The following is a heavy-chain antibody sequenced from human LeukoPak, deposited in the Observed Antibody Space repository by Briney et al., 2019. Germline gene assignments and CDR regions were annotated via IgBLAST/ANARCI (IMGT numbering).Heavy chain of an antibody. D-gene: IGHD1/OR15-1a*01. CDR2: MNPNSGNT. CDR1: GYTFTSYD. CDR3: ARRDPIHKTTIDY. V-gene: IGHV1-8*01. J-gene: IGHJ4*02. Sequence: ASVKVSCKASGYTFTSYDINWVRQATGQGLEWMGWMNPNSGNTGYAQKFQGRVTMTRNTSISTAYMELSSLRSEDTAVYYCARRDPIHKTTIDYWGQGTLVTVSS.